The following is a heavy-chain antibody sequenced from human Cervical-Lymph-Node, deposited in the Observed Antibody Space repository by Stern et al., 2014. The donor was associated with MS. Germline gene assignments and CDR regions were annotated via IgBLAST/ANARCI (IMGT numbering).Heavy chain of an antibody. J-gene: IGHJ4*02. V-gene: IGHV5-51*01. CDR3: ARSAEFDY. Sequence: EVQLVESGAVVKEPGESLTISCKGSGFSFTGSWIGWVRQMPGKGLGWMGIIYPGDSDTRYSPSFQGRVTISADKSPTTAYLQWSSLEASDTATYYCARSAEFDYWGQGTLVTVSS. CDR1: GFSFTGSW. D-gene: IGHD1-14*01. CDR2: IYPGDSDT.